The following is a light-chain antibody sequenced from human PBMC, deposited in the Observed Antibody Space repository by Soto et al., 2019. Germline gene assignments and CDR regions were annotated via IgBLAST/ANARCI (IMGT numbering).Light chain of an antibody. Sequence: DIQMTQSPSSLSASVGYRFTITCRASQSISSYLNWYQQKPGKAPKLLIYAASSLQSGVPSRFSGSGSGTDFTLTISSLQPEDFATYYCQQSYSTPITFGQGKRREIK. CDR3: QQSYSTPIT. J-gene: IGKJ5*01. CDR1: QSISSY. CDR2: AAS. V-gene: IGKV1-39*01.